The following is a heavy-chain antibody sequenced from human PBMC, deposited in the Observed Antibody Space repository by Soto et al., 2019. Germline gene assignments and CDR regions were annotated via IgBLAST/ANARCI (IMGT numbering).Heavy chain of an antibody. Sequence: QVQLVQSGAEVKKPGASVKVSCKASGYTFTSYEINWVRQATGQGLEWMGWMNTNSGDTGYAQKFQGRVTMTRNTSISTAYMELSSLRSEDTAVYYCARGELLWFGELLRWGQGTRVTVSS. CDR1: GYTFTSYE. CDR3: ARGELLWFGELLR. J-gene: IGHJ4*02. V-gene: IGHV1-8*01. D-gene: IGHD3-10*01. CDR2: MNTNSGDT.